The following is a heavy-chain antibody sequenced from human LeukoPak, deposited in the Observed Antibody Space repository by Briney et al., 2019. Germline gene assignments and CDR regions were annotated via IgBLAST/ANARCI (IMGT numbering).Heavy chain of an antibody. CDR1: GGTFSSYA. CDR3: ARVQDSSGWYGDY. CDR2: IIPIFGTA. V-gene: IGHV1-69*05. J-gene: IGHJ4*02. Sequence: ASVKVSCKASGGTFSSYAISWVRQAPGQGLEWMGGIIPIFGTANYAQKFQGRVTMTRDTSTSTVYMELSSLRSEDTAVYYCARVQDSSGWYGDYWGQGTLVTVSS. D-gene: IGHD6-19*01.